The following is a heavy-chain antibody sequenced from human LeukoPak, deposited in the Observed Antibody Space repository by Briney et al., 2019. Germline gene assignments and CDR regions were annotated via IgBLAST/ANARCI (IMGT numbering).Heavy chain of an antibody. V-gene: IGHV4-38-2*02. CDR3: ARVTSRLGWFDP. CDR1: GYSISSGYY. Sequence: SETLSLTCTVSGYSISSGYYWGWIRQPPGKGLEWIGSISHSGSTYYKPSLKSRVTISVDTSKNQFSLKLRSVAAADTAVYYCARVTSRLGWFDPWGQGTLVTVSS. D-gene: IGHD1-14*01. CDR2: ISHSGST. J-gene: IGHJ5*02.